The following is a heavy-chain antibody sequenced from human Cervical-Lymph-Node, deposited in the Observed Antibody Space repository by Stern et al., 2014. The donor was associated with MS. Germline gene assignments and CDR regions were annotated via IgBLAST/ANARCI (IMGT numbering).Heavy chain of an antibody. J-gene: IGHJ4*02. Sequence: EDQLVESGGGLIQPGGSLRLSCAASGFTFSTCPMGWVRQAPGQGLEWVSTIRGAGGGTYYADSVKGRFTISRDDSRNTLYLQMDSLRAEDTAVYYCAKTLGVTWYGLHEYWGQGALVTVSS. CDR3: AKTLGVTWYGLHEY. D-gene: IGHD6-13*01. CDR1: GFTFSTCP. CDR2: IRGAGGGT. V-gene: IGHV3-23*04.